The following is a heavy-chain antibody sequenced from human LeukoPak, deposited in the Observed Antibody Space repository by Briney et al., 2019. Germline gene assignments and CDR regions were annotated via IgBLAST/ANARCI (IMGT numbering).Heavy chain of an antibody. Sequence: PSETLSLTCTVSGGSISSYYWSRIRQPPGKGLEWIGYIYYSGSTNYNPSLKSRVTISVDTSKNQFSLKLSSVTAADTAVYYCARGGYSYGYYYYGMDVWGQGTTVTVSS. D-gene: IGHD5-18*01. CDR2: IYYSGST. J-gene: IGHJ6*02. CDR1: GGSISSYY. CDR3: ARGGYSYGYYYYGMDV. V-gene: IGHV4-59*01.